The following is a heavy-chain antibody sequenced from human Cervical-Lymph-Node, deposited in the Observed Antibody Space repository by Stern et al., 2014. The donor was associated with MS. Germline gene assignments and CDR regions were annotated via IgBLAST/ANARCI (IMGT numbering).Heavy chain of an antibody. Sequence: VQLVQSGGDLVQPGGSLRLSCAASGFRFSNYWMSWVRQAPGKGPEWVANIKPDGREKYYVDSVKGRFTISRDNAKNSLYLQMNSVRVEDTAVYYCARGVDPWGQGTLVTVSS. CDR2: IKPDGREK. J-gene: IGHJ5*02. CDR3: ARGVDP. V-gene: IGHV3-7*01. CDR1: GFRFSNYW.